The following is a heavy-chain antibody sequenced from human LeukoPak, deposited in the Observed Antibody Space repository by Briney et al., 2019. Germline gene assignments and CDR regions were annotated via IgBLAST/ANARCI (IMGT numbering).Heavy chain of an antibody. CDR3: ARDGRATGAFDI. CDR2: IYYSGST. J-gene: IGHJ3*02. Sequence: SETLSLTCTVSGGSISSYYWNWIRQPPGRGLEWIGYIYYSGSTSYNPSLKSRVTISVDTSKSLFSLRLNSVTAAGTAVYYCARDGRATGAFDIWGQGTMVTVSS. CDR1: GGSISSYY. V-gene: IGHV4-59*01. D-gene: IGHD1-1*01.